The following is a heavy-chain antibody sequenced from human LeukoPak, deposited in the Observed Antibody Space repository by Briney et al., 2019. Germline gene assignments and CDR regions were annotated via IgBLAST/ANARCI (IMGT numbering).Heavy chain of an antibody. V-gene: IGHV3-23*01. CDR1: GFTFRSYA. J-gene: IGHJ4*02. CDR3: ARGRSSSYYGSGDNLYYFDY. D-gene: IGHD3-10*01. Sequence: GGSLRLSCAASGFTFRSYAMTWVRQVPGKGLEWVSGISGSGDSTYYADTVKGRFTISRDNSKSTLYLQMNSLRDEDTAVYYCARGRSSSYYGSGDNLYYFDYWGQGTLVTVSS. CDR2: ISGSGDST.